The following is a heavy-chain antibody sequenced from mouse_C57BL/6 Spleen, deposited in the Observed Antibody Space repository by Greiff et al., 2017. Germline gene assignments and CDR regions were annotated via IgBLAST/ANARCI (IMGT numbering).Heavy chain of an antibody. CDR1: GYTFTDYE. CDR3: TKHYYGSSYGGFDY. J-gene: IGHJ2*01. V-gene: IGHV1-15*01. Sequence: QVQLKQSGAELVRPGASVTLSCKASGYTFTDYEMHWVKQTPVHGLEWIGAIDPETGGTAYNQKFKGKAILTADKSSSTAYMELRSLTSEDSAVYYCTKHYYGSSYGGFDYWGQGTTLTVSS. CDR2: IDPETGGT. D-gene: IGHD1-1*01.